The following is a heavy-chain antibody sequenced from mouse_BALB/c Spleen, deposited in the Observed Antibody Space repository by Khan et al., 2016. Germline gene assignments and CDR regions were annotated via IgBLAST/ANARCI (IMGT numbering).Heavy chain of an antibody. J-gene: IGHJ1*01. V-gene: IGHV4-1*02. CDR3: ASTFWFFDV. Sequence: EVKLLESGGGLVQPGGSLKLSCSASGFDFSRYWMSWVRQAPGKGLEWIGEINPDSNTINYTPSLKDKFIISRDNATNTLYLQISTVRSEDTALCYCASTFWFFDVWGPGTTVTVSS. CDR2: INPDSNTI. CDR1: GFDFSRYW.